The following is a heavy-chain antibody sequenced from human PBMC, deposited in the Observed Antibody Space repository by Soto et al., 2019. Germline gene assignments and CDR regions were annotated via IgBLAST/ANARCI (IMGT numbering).Heavy chain of an antibody. CDR1: GYTFTRSG. Sequence: QVQLVQSGAEVKKPGASVKVSCKASGYTFTRSGISWVRQAPGQGLEWMGWISTYNGDTNYAQTFQDRVTMTTDTAKSTASRGLRSLRCDDTAVDYWARAGVATSSYDRMDVWGQGTPVSVSS. J-gene: IGHJ6*02. CDR3: ARAGVATSSYDRMDV. D-gene: IGHD5-12*01. CDR2: ISTYNGDT. V-gene: IGHV1-18*01.